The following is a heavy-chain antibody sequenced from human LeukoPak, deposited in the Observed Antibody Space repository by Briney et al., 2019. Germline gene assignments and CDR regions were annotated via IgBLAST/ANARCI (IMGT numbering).Heavy chain of an antibody. J-gene: IGHJ4*02. Sequence: GRSLRLSCAASGFSFSSYGMHWVRQAPGKGLEWVAVTWYDGTNKYYADSVKGRFTISRDNSKNTLYLQMNSLRAEDTAVYYCARSTSDYYGGNPDFGYWGQGTLVTVSS. D-gene: IGHD4-23*01. CDR1: GFSFSSYG. CDR2: TWYDGTNK. CDR3: ARSTSDYYGGNPDFGY. V-gene: IGHV3-33*01.